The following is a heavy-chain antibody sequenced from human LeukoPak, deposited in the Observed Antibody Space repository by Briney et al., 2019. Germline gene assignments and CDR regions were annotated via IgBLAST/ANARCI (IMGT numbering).Heavy chain of an antibody. CDR3: AKGESGAYGGYDFPVGAFDI. J-gene: IGHJ3*02. D-gene: IGHD5-12*01. Sequence: GGSLRLSCAASGFTFSDYAMSWVRQAPGKGLEWVSTISGSGGSTYYADSVKGRFTISRDDSKNTLYLQMNSLRAEDTAVYYCAKGESGAYGGYDFPVGAFDIWGQGTMVTVSS. V-gene: IGHV3-23*01. CDR2: ISGSGGST. CDR1: GFTFSDYA.